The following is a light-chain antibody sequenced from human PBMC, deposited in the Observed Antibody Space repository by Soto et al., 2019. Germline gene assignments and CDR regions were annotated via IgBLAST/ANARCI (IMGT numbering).Light chain of an antibody. CDR2: KVT. CDR1: SSDVGGYNY. V-gene: IGLV2-14*01. CDR3: GSYTSDNMCVV. J-gene: IGLJ2*01. Sequence: QPVLTQPASVSGSPGQSITISCTGTSSDVGGYNYVSWYQQHPGKAPKLIIYKVTNRPSGVSNRLSRPKPGNPASLGISGLQAEDEADYYCGSYTSDNMCVVFGGGSKVTVL.